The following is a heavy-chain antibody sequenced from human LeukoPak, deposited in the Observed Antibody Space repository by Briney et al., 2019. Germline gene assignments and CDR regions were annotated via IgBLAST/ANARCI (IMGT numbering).Heavy chain of an antibody. J-gene: IGHJ4*02. CDR3: ARHSGQWLGLYFDY. Sequence: SETLSLTCTVSGGSISSSSYYWGWIRQPPGTGLEWIGSIYYSGSTYYNPSLKSRVTISVDTSKNQFSLKLSSVTAADTAVYYCARHSGQWLGLYFDYWGQGTLVTVSS. D-gene: IGHD6-19*01. CDR2: IYYSGST. CDR1: GGSISSSSYY. V-gene: IGHV4-39*01.